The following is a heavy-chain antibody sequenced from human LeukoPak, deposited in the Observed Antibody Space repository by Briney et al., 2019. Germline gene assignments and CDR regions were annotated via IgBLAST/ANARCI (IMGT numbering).Heavy chain of an antibody. CDR2: ISYDGSNK. D-gene: IGHD6-13*01. CDR1: GFTFSSYA. V-gene: IGHV3-30*04. CDR3: GGSSWPNYYYYYMDV. J-gene: IGHJ6*03. Sequence: GGSLRLSCAASGFTFSSYAMHWVRQAPGKGLEWVAVISYDGSNKYYADSVKGRFTISRDNSKNTLYLQMNSLRAEDTAVYYCGGSSWPNYYYYYMDVWGKGTTVTVSS.